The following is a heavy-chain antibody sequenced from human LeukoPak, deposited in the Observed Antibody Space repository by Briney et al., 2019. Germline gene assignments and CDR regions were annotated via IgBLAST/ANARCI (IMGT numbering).Heavy chain of an antibody. CDR1: GFTFSSYG. CDR2: ISWNSGSI. J-gene: IGHJ6*03. Sequence: PGGSLRLSCAASGFTFSSYGMSWVRQAPGKGLEWVSGISWNSGSIGYADSVKGRFTISRDNAKNSLYLQMNSLRAEDTALYYCAKGVKAYYYYYMDVWGKGTTVTISS. V-gene: IGHV3-9*01. D-gene: IGHD3-22*01. CDR3: AKGVKAYYYYYMDV.